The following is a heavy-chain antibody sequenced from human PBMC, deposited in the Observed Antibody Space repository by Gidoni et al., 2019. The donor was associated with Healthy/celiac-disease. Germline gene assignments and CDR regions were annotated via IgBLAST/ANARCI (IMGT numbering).Heavy chain of an antibody. CDR2: ISSSSSTI. J-gene: IGHJ6*03. CDR1: GFTFSSDS. V-gene: IGHV3-48*01. D-gene: IGHD2-2*01. Sequence: EVQLVESGGGLVQPGGSLRLSCAASGFTFSSDSMNWVRQAPGKGLEWVSYISSSSSTIYSADSVKGRFTISRDNAKNSLYLQMNSLRAEDTAVYYCARDSDCSSTSCDATNDYYYYMDVWGKGTTVTVSS. CDR3: ARDSDCSSTSCDATNDYYYYMDV.